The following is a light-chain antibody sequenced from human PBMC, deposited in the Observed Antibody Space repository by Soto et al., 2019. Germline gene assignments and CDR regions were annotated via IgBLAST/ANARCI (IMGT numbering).Light chain of an antibody. CDR3: QQTFSAPLT. J-gene: IGKJ4*01. V-gene: IGKV1-39*01. Sequence: DIQLTQSPSSLSASVGDRVTITCRASQSISNYLNWYQQKPGKAPNLLIYAASSLQSGVPLRFSGSESGTDFPLTITSLQIEDFATYYCQQTFSAPLTFGGGTKVEIK. CDR1: QSISNY. CDR2: AAS.